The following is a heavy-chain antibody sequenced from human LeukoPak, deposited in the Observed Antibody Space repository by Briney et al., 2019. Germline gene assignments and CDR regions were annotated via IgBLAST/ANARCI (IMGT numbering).Heavy chain of an antibody. V-gene: IGHV3-30*04. CDR3: ARDHQGPHFDY. CDR1: GFTFSSYG. Sequence: GGSLRLSCAASGFTFSSYGMHWVRQAPGKGLEWVALTSYDGSNKGYADSVKGRFTISRDNSKNTLYLQMDSLRSEDTAVYYCARDHQGPHFDYWGQGTLVTVSS. J-gene: IGHJ4*02. CDR2: TSYDGSNK.